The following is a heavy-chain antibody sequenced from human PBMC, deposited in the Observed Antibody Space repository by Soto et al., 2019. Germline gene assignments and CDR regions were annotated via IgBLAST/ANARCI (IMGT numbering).Heavy chain of an antibody. CDR1: GYSFSTSW. V-gene: IGHV5-51*01. Sequence: GESLKISCKGSGYSFSTSWIGWVRQMSGKGLEWMGTIYPSDSDTRYSPSFQGQVIISADKSTSTAYLQWRSLKASDTAMYYCANRAEYYDFWSGYYGAWGQGALVTVSS. J-gene: IGHJ5*02. CDR2: IYPSDSDT. CDR3: ANRAEYYDFWSGYYGA. D-gene: IGHD3-3*01.